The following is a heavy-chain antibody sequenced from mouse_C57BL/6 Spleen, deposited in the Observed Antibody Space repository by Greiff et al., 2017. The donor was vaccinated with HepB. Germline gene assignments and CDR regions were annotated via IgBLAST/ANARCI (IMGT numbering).Heavy chain of an antibody. Sequence: VQLKESGPGLVKPSQSLSLTCSVTGYSITSGYYWNWIRQFPGNKLEWMGYISYDGSNNYNPSLKNRISITRDTSKNQFFLKLNSVTTEDTATYYCASRLDSSGSYAMDYWGQGTSVTVSS. J-gene: IGHJ4*01. V-gene: IGHV3-6*01. CDR2: ISYDGSN. CDR3: ASRLDSSGSYAMDY. D-gene: IGHD3-2*02. CDR1: GYSITSGYY.